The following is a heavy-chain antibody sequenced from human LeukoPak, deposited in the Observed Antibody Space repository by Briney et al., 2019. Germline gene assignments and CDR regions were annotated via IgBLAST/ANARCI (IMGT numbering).Heavy chain of an antibody. D-gene: IGHD1-26*01. Sequence: GGSLRLSCAASEFTFDNYAMSWVRQAPGKGLEWVSVISGSGYYSYYADSVKGRFTVSRDNSKTTLYLQMNSLRADDTAVYYCAKGGPTGSNYFDFWGQGILVTVSS. J-gene: IGHJ4*02. V-gene: IGHV3-23*01. CDR3: AKGGPTGSNYFDF. CDR2: ISGSGYYS. CDR1: EFTFDNYA.